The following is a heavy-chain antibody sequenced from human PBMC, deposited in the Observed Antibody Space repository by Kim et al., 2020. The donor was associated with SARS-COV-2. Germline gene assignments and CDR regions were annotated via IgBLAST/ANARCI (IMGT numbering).Heavy chain of an antibody. J-gene: IGHJ5*02. CDR3: AKDRYYDFWSGYYNRDNWFDP. CDR1: GFTFSSYA. D-gene: IGHD3-3*01. V-gene: IGHV3-23*01. Sequence: GGSLRLSCAASGFTFSSYAMSWVRQAPGKGLEWVSAISGSGGSTYYADSVKGRFTISRDNSKNTLYLQMNSLRAEDTAVYYCAKDRYYDFWSGYYNRDNWFDPWGQGTLVTVSS. CDR2: ISGSGGST.